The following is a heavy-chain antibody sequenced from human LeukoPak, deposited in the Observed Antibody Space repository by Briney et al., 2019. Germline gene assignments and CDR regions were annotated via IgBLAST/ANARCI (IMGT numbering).Heavy chain of an antibody. CDR1: GFTFSSYA. CDR2: ISGSGGST. Sequence: PGGSLRLSCAASGFTFSSYAMSWVRQAPGKGLEWVSAISGSGGSTYYADSVKGRFTISRDNSKNTLYLQMNSLRAEDTAVYYCAKVPIMIFGVVTDYYFDYWGQGTLVTVSS. D-gene: IGHD3-3*01. CDR3: AKVPIMIFGVVTDYYFDY. V-gene: IGHV3-23*01. J-gene: IGHJ4*02.